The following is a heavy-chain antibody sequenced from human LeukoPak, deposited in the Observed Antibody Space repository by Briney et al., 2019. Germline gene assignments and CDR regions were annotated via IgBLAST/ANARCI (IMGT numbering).Heavy chain of an antibody. V-gene: IGHV4-30-4*01. Sequence: SETLSLTCTVSGGSISSGDYYWRWIRQPPGKGLEWIGYIYYSGSTYYNPSLKSRVTISVDTSKNQFSLKLSSVTAADTAVYYCASDYGDYAEYFQHWGQGTLVTVSS. CDR1: GGSISSGDYY. J-gene: IGHJ1*01. CDR3: ASDYGDYAEYFQH. D-gene: IGHD4-17*01. CDR2: IYYSGST.